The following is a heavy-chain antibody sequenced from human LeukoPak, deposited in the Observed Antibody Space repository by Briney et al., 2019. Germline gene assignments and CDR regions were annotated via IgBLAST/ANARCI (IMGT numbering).Heavy chain of an antibody. CDR1: GFTFSDYS. CDR3: ATDRGSSGYHFDY. Sequence: PGGSLRLSCAASGFTFSDYSMNWVRQAPGKGLEWVSYISTTNSSTIYYADSVEGRFTISRDNAENSLYLQMNSLRAEDTAVYYCATDRGSSGYHFDYWGQGTLVTVSS. V-gene: IGHV3-48*01. D-gene: IGHD3-22*01. J-gene: IGHJ4*02. CDR2: ISTTNSSTI.